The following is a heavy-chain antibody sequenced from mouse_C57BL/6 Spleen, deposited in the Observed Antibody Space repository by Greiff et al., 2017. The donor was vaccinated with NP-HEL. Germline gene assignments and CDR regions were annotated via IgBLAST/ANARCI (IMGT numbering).Heavy chain of an antibody. CDR3: ARSGAWFAY. CDR1: GYSITSGYY. J-gene: IGHJ3*01. Sequence: VQLQQSGPGLVKPSQSLSLTCSVTGYSITSGYYWNWIRQFPGNKLEWMGYISYDGSNNYNPSLKNRISITRDTTKNQFFLKFNSVTTEDTATYYCARSGAWFAYWGQGTLVTVSA. V-gene: IGHV3-6*01. CDR2: ISYDGSN.